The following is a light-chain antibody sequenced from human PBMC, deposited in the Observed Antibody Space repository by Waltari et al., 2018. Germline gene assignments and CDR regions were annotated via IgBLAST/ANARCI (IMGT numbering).Light chain of an antibody. CDR1: SLRSYH. V-gene: IGLV3-19*01. J-gene: IGLJ3*02. Sequence: SSELTQDPAVSVALGQTVRITCQGDSLRSYHASWYQQKPGQAPVLVIYGKNNRPSGIPDRFSGSSSGNTASLTITGAQAEDEADYYCNSRDSSGNLLFGGGTKLTVL. CDR2: GKN. CDR3: NSRDSSGNLL.